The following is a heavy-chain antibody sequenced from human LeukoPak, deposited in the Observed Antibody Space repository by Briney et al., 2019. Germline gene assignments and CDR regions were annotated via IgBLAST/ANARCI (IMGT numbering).Heavy chain of an antibody. V-gene: IGHV3-23*01. J-gene: IGHJ4*02. CDR2: ISGSGGST. D-gene: IGHD3-22*01. CDR1: GFTFSSYA. Sequence: GGSLRLSCAASGFTFSSYAMSWVRQAPGKGLEWVSAISGSGGSTYYADSVKGRFTISRDNSKNTLYLQMNSLRAEDTAVYYCAKACYYDSSGYYSGTDYFDYWGQGTLVTVSS. CDR3: AKACYYDSSGYYSGTDYFDY.